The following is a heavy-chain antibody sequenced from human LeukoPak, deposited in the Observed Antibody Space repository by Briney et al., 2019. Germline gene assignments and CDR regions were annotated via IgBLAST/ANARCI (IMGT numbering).Heavy chain of an antibody. CDR2: IYYSGST. D-gene: IGHD2-8*01. V-gene: IGHV4-31*03. Sequence: SETLSLTCTVSGGSISSGGYYWSWIRQHPGKGLEWIGYIYYSGSTYYNPSLKSRVTISVDTSKNQFTLKLSSVTAADTAVYYCARGRDIVLMVYAIADYWGQGTLVTVSS. CDR3: ARGRDIVLMVYAIADY. CDR1: GGSISSGGYY. J-gene: IGHJ4*02.